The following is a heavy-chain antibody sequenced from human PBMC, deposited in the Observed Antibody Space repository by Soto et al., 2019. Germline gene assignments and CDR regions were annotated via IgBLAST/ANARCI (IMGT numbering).Heavy chain of an antibody. V-gene: IGHV7-4-1*02. CDR3: ARSPDSSGYYHYFDY. CDR2: FNTYTGNP. Sequence: ASVKVSCKASGYSFTTYGMNWVPRAPGQGLEWMGWFNTYTGNPTYAQGFTGRFVFSMDTSASTAYLQISSLKAEDMAMYYCARSPDSSGYYHYFDYWGQGTLVTVSS. CDR1: GYSFTTYG. J-gene: IGHJ4*02. D-gene: IGHD3-22*01.